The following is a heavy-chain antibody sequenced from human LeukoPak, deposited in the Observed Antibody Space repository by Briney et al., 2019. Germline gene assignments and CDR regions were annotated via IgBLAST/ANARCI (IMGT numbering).Heavy chain of an antibody. Sequence: ASVKVSCKASGYTLSGYYMHWVRQAPGQGLEWMGWINPNSGGTNYAQKFQGRVTMTRDTSISTAYMELSRLRSDDTAVYYGPKAYPLSKTPAGTSSQHWARGTLVTVSS. D-gene: IGHD6-13*01. CDR2: INPNSGGT. CDR3: PKAYPLSKTPAGTSSQH. CDR1: GYTLSGYY. J-gene: IGHJ1*01. V-gene: IGHV1-2*02.